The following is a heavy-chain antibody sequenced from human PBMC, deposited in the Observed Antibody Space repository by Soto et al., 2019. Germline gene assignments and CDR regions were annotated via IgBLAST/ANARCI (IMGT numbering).Heavy chain of an antibody. V-gene: IGHV1-2*02. CDR3: ARDRGGTGSLDAFDI. D-gene: IGHD6-19*01. CDR1: GYTFTVTH. Sequence: ASVKVSFKASGYTFTVTHMHWVRQAPGQGLEWMGWINVNSGGTNYAEKFQGRVTMTRDTSISTAYMELSRLTSDDTAVYYCARDRGGTGSLDAFDIWGQGTLVTVSS. CDR2: INVNSGGT. J-gene: IGHJ3*02.